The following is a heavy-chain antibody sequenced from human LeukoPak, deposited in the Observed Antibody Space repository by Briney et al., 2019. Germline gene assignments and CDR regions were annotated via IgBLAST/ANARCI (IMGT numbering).Heavy chain of an antibody. J-gene: IGHJ4*02. CDR2: INAGNGNT. CDR1: GYTFTSYA. Sequence: GASVKVSCKASGYTFTSYAMHWVRQAPGQRLEWMGWINAGNGNTKYSQEFQGRVTITRDTSASTAYMELSSLRSEDMAVYYCARGEIYGERQITPFDYWGQGTLVTVSS. D-gene: IGHD4-17*01. V-gene: IGHV1-3*03. CDR3: ARGEIYGERQITPFDY.